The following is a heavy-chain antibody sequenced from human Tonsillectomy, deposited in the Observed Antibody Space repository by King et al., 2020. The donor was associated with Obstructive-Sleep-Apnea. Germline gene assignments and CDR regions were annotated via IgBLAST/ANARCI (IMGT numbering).Heavy chain of an antibody. D-gene: IGHD3-10*01. Sequence: VQLQESGPGLVKPSQTLSLTCTVSGGSINSGDYYWTWIRQPPGKGLEWIGFIYHSGSTYFNPSLRSRVTVSIDQSRNQFSLNLNSVTAADTAVYFCARWRGGSGNIDYWGQGILVTVSS. CDR2: IYHSGST. J-gene: IGHJ4*02. V-gene: IGHV4-30-4*01. CDR3: ARWRGGSGNIDY. CDR1: GGSINSGDYY.